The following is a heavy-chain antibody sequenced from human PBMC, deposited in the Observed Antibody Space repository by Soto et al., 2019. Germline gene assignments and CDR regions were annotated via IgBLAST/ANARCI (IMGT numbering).Heavy chain of an antibody. Sequence: LTISGKGSGDTFTRNWKGWVHQMPGKGLEGMGIIGPIDCDTRYSRSSQGQVTMSADNSISTAYLHWTTLKASDTAISYCATPGGRDFNSFHLSGQGTMLTL. CDR3: ATPGGRDFNSFHL. V-gene: IGHV5-51*07. D-gene: IGHD3-16*01. J-gene: IGHJ3*01. CDR2: IGPIDCDT. CDR1: GDTFTRNW.